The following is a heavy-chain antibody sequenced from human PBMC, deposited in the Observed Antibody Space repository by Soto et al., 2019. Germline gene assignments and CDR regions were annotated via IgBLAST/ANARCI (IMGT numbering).Heavy chain of an antibody. J-gene: IGHJ4*02. CDR1: ELTVSNAR. Sequence: EVQLVESGGGLAKPGGSLRLSCAASELTVSNARMTWVRQAPGKGPEWVGHIKSEEYGGITEYAAPVSGRFIISRDDSKNTVSLQMNSLKSEDTAVYYCPKKNGYVAPTEYWSQGTLVTVSS. V-gene: IGHV3-15*01. CDR3: PKKNGYVAPTEY. CDR2: IKSEEYGGIT. D-gene: IGHD6-13*01.